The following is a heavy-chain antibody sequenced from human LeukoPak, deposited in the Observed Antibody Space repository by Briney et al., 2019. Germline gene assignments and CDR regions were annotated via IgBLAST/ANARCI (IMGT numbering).Heavy chain of an antibody. CDR3: ARDRPEGLLWFGELLRYYFDY. CDR1: GYTFTSYG. CDR2: ISAYNGNT. V-gene: IGHV1-18*01. J-gene: IGHJ4*02. Sequence: ASVKVSCKASGYTFTSYGISWVRQAPGQGLEWMGWISAYNGNTNYAQKLQGRVTMTTDTSTSTAYMELRSLRSDDTAVYYCARDRPEGLLWFGELLRYYFDYWGQGTLVTVSS. D-gene: IGHD3-10*01.